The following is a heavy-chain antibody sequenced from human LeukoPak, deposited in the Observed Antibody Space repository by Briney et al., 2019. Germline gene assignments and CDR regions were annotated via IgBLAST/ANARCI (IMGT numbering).Heavy chain of an antibody. J-gene: IGHJ6*03. D-gene: IGHD6-6*01. CDR1: GFTFGDYA. Sequence: HAGGSLRLSCTASGFTFGDYAMSWVRQAPGKGLEWVGFIRSKAYGGTTEYAASVKGRFTISRDDSKSIAYLQMNSLKTEDTAVYYCTRDQLVAEPYYYYYYMDVWGKGTTVTISS. CDR3: TRDQLVAEPYYYYYYMDV. CDR2: IRSKAYGGTT. V-gene: IGHV3-49*04.